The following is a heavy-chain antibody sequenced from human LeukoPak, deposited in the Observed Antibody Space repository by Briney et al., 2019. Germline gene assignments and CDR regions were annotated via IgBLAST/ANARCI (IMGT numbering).Heavy chain of an antibody. CDR3: ARFSQYYDSPTHYLDY. Sequence: SETLSLTCTVSGGSINNYYWSWARQPPGAGLEWLAYIYYTGSPNYNPSLKTRLTISVDTSKNQFSLRLNSVTAADTAVYYCARFSQYYDSPTHYLDYWGQGILVTVSS. V-gene: IGHV4-59*08. D-gene: IGHD2/OR15-2a*01. J-gene: IGHJ4*02. CDR2: IYYTGSP. CDR1: GGSINNYY.